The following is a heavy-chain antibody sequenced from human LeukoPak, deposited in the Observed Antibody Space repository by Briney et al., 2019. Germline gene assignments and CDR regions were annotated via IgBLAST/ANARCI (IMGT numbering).Heavy chain of an antibody. D-gene: IGHD6-19*01. CDR1: KFSLSSYW. V-gene: IGHV3-74*01. J-gene: IGHJ5*02. Sequence: LGGSLTLSCTASKFSLSSYWMHWVRHVPGKGLMWVSFISSDGTMTAYADSVQGRFSISRDNTRNTLYLHMNSLRIEDTSVYYCERDLALGVVAGSETWGQGNPVTVSS. CDR2: ISSDGTMT. CDR3: ERDLALGVVAGSET.